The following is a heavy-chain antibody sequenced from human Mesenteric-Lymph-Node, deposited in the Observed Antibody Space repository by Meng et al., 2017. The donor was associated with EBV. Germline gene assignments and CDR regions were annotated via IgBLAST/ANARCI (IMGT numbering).Heavy chain of an antibody. V-gene: IGHV4-39*01. J-gene: IGHJ5*01. CDR2: IHYTETN. D-gene: IGHD4-11*01. CDR3: ARHGYSNYLNWFDS. CDR1: GGPISNGNYY. Sequence: QVQESGPGLVNPPETLSLTCTVSGGPISNGNYYWGWIRQPPGKGLEWIGSIHYTETNYRSPSLKSRVTIFVDTSKNQLSLKLTSVTAADTAVYYCARHGYSNYLNWFDSWGQGTLVTVSS.